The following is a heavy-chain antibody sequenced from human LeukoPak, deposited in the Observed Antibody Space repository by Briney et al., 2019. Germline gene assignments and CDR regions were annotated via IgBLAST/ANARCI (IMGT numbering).Heavy chain of an antibody. CDR1: GFTVSSYG. CDR3: AKDRPTVYSSSWLHFLDS. D-gene: IGHD6-13*01. V-gene: IGHV3-23*01. CDR2: ISGSGGST. Sequence: GGSLRLSCAASGFTVSSYGMIWVRQAPGKGLEWDSGISGSGGSTYVADSVKGRFTVSRDNSKNTLYLQMNSLRADDTAVYYCAKDRPTVYSSSWLHFLDSWGQGTLVTVSS. J-gene: IGHJ4*02.